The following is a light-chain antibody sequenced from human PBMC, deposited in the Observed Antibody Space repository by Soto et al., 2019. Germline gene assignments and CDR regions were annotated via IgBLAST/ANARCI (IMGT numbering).Light chain of an antibody. CDR1: QSVSSSY. CDR3: QQYGSSP. Sequence: EIVLTQSPGTLSLSPGERATLSCRASQSVSSSYLAWYQQKPGQAPRLLIYGASSRATGIPDRFSGSGSGTDFTLTISRLEPEDFVVYYCQQYGSSPLGQGTKVEIK. CDR2: GAS. V-gene: IGKV3-20*01. J-gene: IGKJ1*01.